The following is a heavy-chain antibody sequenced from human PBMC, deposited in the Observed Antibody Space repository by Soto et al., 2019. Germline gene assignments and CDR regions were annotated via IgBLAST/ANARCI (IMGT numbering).Heavy chain of an antibody. CDR2: IYPDDSDT. J-gene: IGHJ6*02. V-gene: IGHV5-51*01. CDR1: GDTFTNYW. CDR3: ARHLYYYGMEV. Sequence: PGESLQISWEGSGDTFTNYWIAWVRQMPGKGLEWMGIIYPDDSDTRYSPSFQGQVTISADKSISTAYLQWSSLKASDTAMYYGARHLYYYGMEVWGQGTTVTVSS.